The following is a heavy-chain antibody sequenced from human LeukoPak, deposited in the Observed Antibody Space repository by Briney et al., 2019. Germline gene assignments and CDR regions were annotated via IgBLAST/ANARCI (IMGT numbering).Heavy chain of an antibody. D-gene: IGHD3-9*01. V-gene: IGHV4-59*08. J-gene: IGHJ4*02. CDR2: IYYSGST. CDR3: ARGYYDILTGYPNPLDC. CDR1: GGSISSYY. Sequence: SETLSLTCTVSGGSISSYYWSWIRQPPGKGLEWIGYIYYSGSTNYNPSLKSRVTISVDTSKNQFSLKLCSVTAADTVVYYCARGYYDILTGYPNPLDCWGQGTLVTVSS.